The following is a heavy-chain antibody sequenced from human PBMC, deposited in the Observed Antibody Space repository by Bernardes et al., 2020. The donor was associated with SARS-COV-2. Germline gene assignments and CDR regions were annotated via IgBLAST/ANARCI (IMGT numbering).Heavy chain of an antibody. Sequence: GGSLRLSCVGSGLTFTGYWMHWVRQVPGKGLVWVSRINGDGMSTSYADSVEGRFTVSRDNAKNTLFLHMNSLRDDDTGVYYCARARLRFSIFDAFDIWGQGTPVIVSS. CDR2: INGDGMST. CDR1: GLTFTGYW. J-gene: IGHJ3*02. V-gene: IGHV3-74*01. CDR3: ARARLRFSIFDAFDI. D-gene: IGHD3-3*01.